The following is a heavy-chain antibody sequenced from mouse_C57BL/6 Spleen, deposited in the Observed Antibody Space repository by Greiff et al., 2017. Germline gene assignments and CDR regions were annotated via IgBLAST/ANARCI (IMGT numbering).Heavy chain of an antibody. CDR2: IDPSDSYT. V-gene: IGHV1-50*01. CDR1: GYTFTSYW. J-gene: IGHJ3*01. CDR3: ARGGGSSCGFAY. D-gene: IGHD1-1*01. Sequence: VQLQQPGAELVKPGASVKLSCKASGYTFTSYWMQWVKQRPGQGLEWIGEIDPSDSYTNYNKKFKGKATLTVDTSSSAAYMQISSLTSEDSAVYCCARGGGSSCGFAYWGQGTLVTVSA.